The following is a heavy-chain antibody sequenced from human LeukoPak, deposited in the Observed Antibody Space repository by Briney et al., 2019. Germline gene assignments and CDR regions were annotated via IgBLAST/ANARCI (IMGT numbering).Heavy chain of an antibody. Sequence: ASVKVSCKASGYTLSNYGITWVRQAPGQGLEWMGWISGYNGNTNFAQKLQGRVSMTTDTSTYTSDMELRSLRSDDTAVYYCARSLGDSSGYYPLPFDYWGQGTLVIVSS. CDR1: GYTLSNYG. D-gene: IGHD3-22*01. CDR2: ISGYNGNT. J-gene: IGHJ4*02. V-gene: IGHV1-18*01. CDR3: ARSLGDSSGYYPLPFDY.